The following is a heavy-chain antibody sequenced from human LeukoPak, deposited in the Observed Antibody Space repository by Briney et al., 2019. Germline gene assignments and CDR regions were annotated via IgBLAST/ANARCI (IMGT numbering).Heavy chain of an antibody. D-gene: IGHD6-13*01. CDR1: GGSFSGYY. J-gene: IGHJ5*02. V-gene: IGHV4-34*01. Sequence: SETLSLTCAVYGGSFSGYYWSWIRQPPGKGLEWIGEINHSGSTNYNPSLKSRVTISVDTSKNQFSLKLSSVTAADTAVYYCARVGAAAGTWRGRLNRFDPWGQGTLVTVSS. CDR2: INHSGST. CDR3: ARVGAAAGTWRGRLNRFDP.